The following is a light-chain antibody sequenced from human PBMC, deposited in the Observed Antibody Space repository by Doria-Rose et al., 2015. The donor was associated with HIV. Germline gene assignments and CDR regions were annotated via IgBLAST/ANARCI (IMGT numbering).Light chain of an antibody. J-gene: IGLJ1*01. Sequence: SIPISCTGTSSDVGGFGYVSWYQQHPGKAPKLMIYDVSNRPSGVSNRFSGSKSGDTASLIISGLQAEDEADYYCNSYTTSSTHNYVFGTGTKVTVL. CDR3: NSYTTSSTHNYV. CDR2: DVS. V-gene: IGLV2-14*03. CDR1: SSDVGGFGY.